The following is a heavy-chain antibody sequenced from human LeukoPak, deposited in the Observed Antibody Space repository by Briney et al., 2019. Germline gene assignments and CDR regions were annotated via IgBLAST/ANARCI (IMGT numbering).Heavy chain of an antibody. CDR3: ARDERGTITIPWQY. Sequence: ASVKVSCKASGYTFTGYYMHWVRQAPGQGLEWMGWINPNSGGTNYAQKFQGRVTITADKSTSTAYMELSSLRSEDTAVYYCARDERGTITIPWQYWGQGTLVTVSS. CDR2: INPNSGGT. CDR1: GYTFTGYY. J-gene: IGHJ4*02. V-gene: IGHV1-2*02. D-gene: IGHD3-3*01.